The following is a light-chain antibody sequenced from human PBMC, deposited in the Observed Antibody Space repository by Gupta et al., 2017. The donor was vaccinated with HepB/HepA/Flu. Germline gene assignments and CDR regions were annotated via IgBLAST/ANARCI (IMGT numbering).Light chain of an antibody. CDR3: EQYGSGYT. CDR2: ATS. J-gene: IGKJ2*01. V-gene: IGKV3-20*01. CDR1: QSVSSSF. Sequence: EIVLTQSPGTLSLSPAETATLSCRASQSVSSSFLSLYQQRPGQAPRLLIYATSSRATGIPDRFSGSGSGTDFTLTSSRLEPEDFAVYYCEQYGSGYTFGQGTKLEI.